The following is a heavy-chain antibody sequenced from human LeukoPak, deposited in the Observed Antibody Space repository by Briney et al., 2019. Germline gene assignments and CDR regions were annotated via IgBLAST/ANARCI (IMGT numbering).Heavy chain of an antibody. Sequence: GGSLRLSCTASGFMFSYFTMNWVRQAPGRGLEWVSSISGAGSSKYYADSVKGRFTISRDNAKNSLHLQMNSLRAEDTAVYYCARESTSSFTPYFDYWGQGTLVTVSS. CDR2: ISGAGSSK. J-gene: IGHJ4*02. CDR1: GFMFSYFT. V-gene: IGHV3-21*06. CDR3: ARESTSSFTPYFDY. D-gene: IGHD2-2*01.